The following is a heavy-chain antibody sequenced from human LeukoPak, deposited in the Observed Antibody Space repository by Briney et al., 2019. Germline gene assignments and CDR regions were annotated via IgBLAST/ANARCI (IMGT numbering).Heavy chain of an antibody. Sequence: GSLRLSCAASGFTFSSYAMSWVRQPPGKGLEWIGEIYHSGSTNYNPSLKSRVTISVDKSKNQFSLKLSSVTAADTAVYYCASMWDANGDHGVDYWGQGTLVTVSS. V-gene: IGHV4-4*02. D-gene: IGHD4-17*01. CDR3: ASMWDANGDHGVDY. CDR2: IYHSGST. J-gene: IGHJ4*02. CDR1: GFTFSSYAM.